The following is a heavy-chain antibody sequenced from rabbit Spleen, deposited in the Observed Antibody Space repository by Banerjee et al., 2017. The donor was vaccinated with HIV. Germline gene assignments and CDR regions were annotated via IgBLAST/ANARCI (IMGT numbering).Heavy chain of an antibody. Sequence: QSLEESGGDLVKPGASLTLTCKASGFDFTSTYYMCWVRQAPGKGLEWIGCIDTSSSNTAYATWAKGRVTISTTSSTTVTLQMTSLTAADTATYFCARDPYVVYGDVDLWGPGTLVTVS. J-gene: IGHJ6*01. CDR2: IDTSSSNT. CDR1: GFDFTSTYY. V-gene: IGHV1S40*01. D-gene: IGHD2-1*01. CDR3: ARDPYVVYGDVDL.